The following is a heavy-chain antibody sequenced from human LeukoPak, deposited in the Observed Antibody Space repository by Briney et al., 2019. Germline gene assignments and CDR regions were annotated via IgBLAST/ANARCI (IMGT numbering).Heavy chain of an antibody. J-gene: IGHJ3*02. V-gene: IGHV3-53*01. Sequence: GGSLRLSCAASGFTVSNKYMTWVRQAPGKGLEWVSLIYSDGRTYYADSVKGRCTISRDNSKNTLYLQMNSLRAEDTAVYYCAKDFWGVEQWLVLDAFDIWGQGTMVTVSS. D-gene: IGHD6-19*01. CDR3: AKDFWGVEQWLVLDAFDI. CDR1: GFTVSNKY. CDR2: IYSDGRT.